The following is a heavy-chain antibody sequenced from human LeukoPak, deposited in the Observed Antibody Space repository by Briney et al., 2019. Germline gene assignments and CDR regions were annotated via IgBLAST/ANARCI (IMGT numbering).Heavy chain of an antibody. D-gene: IGHD3-10*01. CDR1: GVSFSGYL. Sequence: SETLPLTCAVYGVSFSGYLWSWTRQPPGKGLEWIGEINHSGSTNYNPSLKSRVTISVDTSKNQFSLKLSSVTAADTAVYYCARALLSYGSGSYQYWGQGALITVSS. V-gene: IGHV4-34*01. CDR3: ARALLSYGSGSYQY. J-gene: IGHJ4*02. CDR2: INHSGST.